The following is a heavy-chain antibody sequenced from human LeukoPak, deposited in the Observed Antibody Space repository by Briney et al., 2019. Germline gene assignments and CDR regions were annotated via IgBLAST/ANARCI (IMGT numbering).Heavy chain of an antibody. D-gene: IGHD6-19*01. J-gene: IGHJ3*02. CDR3: ARGYSSGWYGAFDI. CDR1: GFTFSSFA. Sequence: PGGSLRLFCAASGFTFSSFAMSWVRQTPGKGLEWVSGISGSGGTPYYAHSVKGRFTISRDNSKNTLYLQMNSLRAEDTAVYYCARGYSSGWYGAFDIWGQGTMVTVSS. V-gene: IGHV3-23*01. CDR2: ISGSGGTP.